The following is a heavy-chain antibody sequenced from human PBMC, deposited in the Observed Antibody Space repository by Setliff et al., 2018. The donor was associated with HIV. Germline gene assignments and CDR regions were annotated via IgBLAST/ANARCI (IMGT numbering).Heavy chain of an antibody. D-gene: IGHD3-10*01. CDR1: GGSISSSSYY. Sequence: SETLSLTCTVSGGSISSSSYYWGWIRQSPGKGLEWIGSIYYSGSTYYNPSLKSRVTISVDTSKNQFSLKLSSVTAADTAVYYCARVGDYGSGGWFDPRGQGTLVTVSS. J-gene: IGHJ5*02. CDR3: ARVGDYGSGGWFDP. V-gene: IGHV4-39*07. CDR2: IYYSGST.